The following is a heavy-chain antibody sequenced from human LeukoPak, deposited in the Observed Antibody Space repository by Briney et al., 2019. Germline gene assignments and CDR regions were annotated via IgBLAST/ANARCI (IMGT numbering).Heavy chain of an antibody. CDR2: ISYDGSNK. J-gene: IGHJ6*02. D-gene: IGHD3-3*01. Sequence: GRSLRLSCAASGFTFSSYAMHWVRQAPGKGLEWVAVISYDGSNKYYADSVEGRFTISRDNSKNTLYLQMNSLRAEDTAVYYCARKPFLAYYDFWSGYSSYYYYGMDVWGQGTTVTVSS. CDR3: ARKPFLAYYDFWSGYSSYYYYGMDV. CDR1: GFTFSSYA. V-gene: IGHV3-30-3*01.